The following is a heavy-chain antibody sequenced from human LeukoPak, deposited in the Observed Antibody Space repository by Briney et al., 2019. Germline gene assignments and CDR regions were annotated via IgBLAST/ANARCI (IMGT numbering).Heavy chain of an antibody. V-gene: IGHV4-59*12. CDR1: GGSISSYY. J-gene: IGHJ4*02. D-gene: IGHD6-19*01. CDR2: IYYSGST. Sequence: SETLSLTCTVSGGSISSYYWSWIRQPPGKGLEWIGYIYYSGSTNYKPSLKSRVTISVDTSKNQFSLKLTSVTAADTAVYYCVGFGLGSGSAGWGQGTLVTVSS. CDR3: VGFGLGSGSAG.